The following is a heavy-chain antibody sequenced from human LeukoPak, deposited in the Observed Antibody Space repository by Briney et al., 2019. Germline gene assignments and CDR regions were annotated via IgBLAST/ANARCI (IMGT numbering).Heavy chain of an antibody. V-gene: IGHV3-15*01. CDR2: IKSKIDGGTT. CDR3: TTSIVLTGSDY. CDR1: GFTFSSYG. Sequence: GRSLRLSCAASGFTFSSYGMHWVRQAPGKGLEWVGRIKSKIDGGTTDYAPPVKGRFTISRDDSKNMLYLQMKSLKTEDTAVYYCTTSIVLTGSDYWGQGTLVTVSS. D-gene: IGHD2-15*01. J-gene: IGHJ4*02.